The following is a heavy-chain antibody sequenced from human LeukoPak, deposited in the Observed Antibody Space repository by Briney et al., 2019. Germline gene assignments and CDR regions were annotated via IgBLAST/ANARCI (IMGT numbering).Heavy chain of an antibody. CDR1: GFTFSSYG. CDR2: ISCDGSNK. Sequence: PGGSLRLSCAASGFTFSSYGMHWVRQAPGKGLEWVAVISCDGSNKYYADSVKGRFTISRDNSKNTLYLQMNSLRAEDTAVYYCAKVTYGSGTYGAFDSWGQGTLVTVSS. V-gene: IGHV3-30*18. CDR3: AKVTYGSGTYGAFDS. J-gene: IGHJ4*02. D-gene: IGHD3-10*01.